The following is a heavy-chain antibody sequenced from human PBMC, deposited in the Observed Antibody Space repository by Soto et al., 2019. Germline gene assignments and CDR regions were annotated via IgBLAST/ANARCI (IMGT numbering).Heavy chain of an antibody. D-gene: IGHD4-17*01. J-gene: IGHJ4*02. CDR3: ARNGGHDY. V-gene: IGHV3-48*01. CDR2: ISGDSNTI. Sequence: EVQLVESGGGLVQPGGSLRLSWAASGFPFSNYKMNWVRQAPGKGLEWMSYISGDSNTIYYADSVKGRFTISRDNAKNSLYLQMNSLRAEDTAVYYCARNGGHDYWGQGTLLTVSS. CDR1: GFPFSNYK.